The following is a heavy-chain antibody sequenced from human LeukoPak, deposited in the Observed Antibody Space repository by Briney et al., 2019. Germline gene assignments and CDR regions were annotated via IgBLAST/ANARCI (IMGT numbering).Heavy chain of an antibody. CDR2: IYISGST. CDR1: GGSISNYY. V-gene: IGHV4-4*07. CDR3: ARARSSTGDFDY. J-gene: IGHJ4*02. Sequence: SETLSLTCTVSGGSISNYYWSWIRQPAGKGLEWIGHIYISGSTNYNPSLKSRVTMSVDTSKNQFSLKLSSVTAADTAVYYCARARSSTGDFDYWGQGTLVTVS. D-gene: IGHD6-13*01.